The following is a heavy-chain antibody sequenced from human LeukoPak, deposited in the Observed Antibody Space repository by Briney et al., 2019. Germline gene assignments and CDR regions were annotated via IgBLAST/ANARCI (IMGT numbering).Heavy chain of an antibody. CDR3: AKAVAATGHYYFGMDV. Sequence: GGSLRLSCAASGFTVSSNYMSWVRQAPGKGLEWVSVIYSGGSTYYADSVKGRFTISRDNSKNTLYLQMNSLRAEDTAVYYCAKAVAATGHYYFGMDVWGQGTTVTVSS. CDR2: IYSGGST. J-gene: IGHJ6*02. V-gene: IGHV3-53*01. CDR1: GFTVSSNY. D-gene: IGHD6-19*01.